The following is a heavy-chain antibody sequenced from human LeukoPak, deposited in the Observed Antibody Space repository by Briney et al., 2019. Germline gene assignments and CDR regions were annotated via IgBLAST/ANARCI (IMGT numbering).Heavy chain of an antibody. CDR3: ARESYSSSWYGDYFDY. D-gene: IGHD6-13*01. J-gene: IGHJ4*02. V-gene: IGHV4-34*01. Sequence: SETLSLTCAVYGGSSSGYYWSWIRQPPGKGLEWIGEINHSGSTNYNPSLKSRVTISVDTSKNQFSLKLSSVTAADTAVYYCARESYSSSWYGDYFDYWGQGTLVTVSS. CDR2: INHSGST. CDR1: GGSSSGYY.